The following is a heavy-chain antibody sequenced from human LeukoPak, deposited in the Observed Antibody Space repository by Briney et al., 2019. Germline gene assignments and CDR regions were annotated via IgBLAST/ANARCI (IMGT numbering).Heavy chain of an antibody. CDR2: ISSSSSYI. CDR3: ARADYGDLFDY. Sequence: GGSLRLSCAASGFTFSSYSMNWVRQAPGKGLEWVSSISSSSSYIYYADSEKGRFTISRDNAKNSLYLQMNSLRAEDTAVYYCARADYGDLFDYWGQGTLVTVSS. CDR1: GFTFSSYS. V-gene: IGHV3-21*01. J-gene: IGHJ4*02. D-gene: IGHD4-17*01.